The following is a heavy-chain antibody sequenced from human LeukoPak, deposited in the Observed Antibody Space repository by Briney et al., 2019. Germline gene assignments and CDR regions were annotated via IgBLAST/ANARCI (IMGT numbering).Heavy chain of an antibody. D-gene: IGHD3-10*01. CDR3: ARGFHYGSGSYYMAYYYYYMDV. J-gene: IGHJ6*03. V-gene: IGHV4-4*07. CDR2: IYTSGST. CDR1: GGSIISYY. Sequence: SETLSRTCTVSGGSIISYYWSWIRQPAGKGLEWIGRIYTSGSTNYNPSHKSRVTMSVDTSKNQFSLQLSSVTAADTAVYYCARGFHYGSGSYYMAYYYYYMDVWGKGTTVTVSS.